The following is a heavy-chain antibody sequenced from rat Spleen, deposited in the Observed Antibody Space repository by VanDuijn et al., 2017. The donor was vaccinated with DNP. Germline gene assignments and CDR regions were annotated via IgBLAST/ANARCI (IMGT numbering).Heavy chain of an antibody. D-gene: IGHD1-4*01. J-gene: IGHJ2*01. V-gene: IGHV5-22*01. CDR1: GFTFSDYY. CDR3: ARTGYSTPFDY. CDR2: LRYEGGST. Sequence: EVQLVESGGGLVQPGRSLRLSCAASGFTFSDYYMAWVRQAPTTGLEWVAYLRYEGGSTYHGDSVKGRFTISRDNAKSTLYLQMNSLRSEDMATYYCARTGYSTPFDYWGQGVMVTVSS.